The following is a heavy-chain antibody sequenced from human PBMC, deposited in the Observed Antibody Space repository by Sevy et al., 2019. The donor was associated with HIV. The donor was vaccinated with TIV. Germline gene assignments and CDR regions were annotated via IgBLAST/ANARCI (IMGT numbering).Heavy chain of an antibody. CDR3: ARGYPPGDLVPAAAYYYYYGMDV. CDR2: IYSGGST. V-gene: IGHV3-53*01. CDR1: GFTVSSNY. D-gene: IGHD2-2*01. J-gene: IGHJ6*02. Sequence: GGSLRLSCAASGFTVSSNYMSWVRQAPGKGLEWVSVIYSGGSTYYADSVKGRFTISRDNSKNTLYLQRNGLRAEDTAVYYCARGYPPGDLVPAAAYYYYYGMDVWGQGTTVTVSS.